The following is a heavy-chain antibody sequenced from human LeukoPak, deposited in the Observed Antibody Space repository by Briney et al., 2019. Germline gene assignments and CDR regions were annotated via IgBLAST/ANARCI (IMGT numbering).Heavy chain of an antibody. CDR1: GFTFNDYY. CDR3: VRDSYGSSGYYYVSYY. CDR2: ISYSSSAI. V-gene: IGHV3-11*04. D-gene: IGHD3-22*01. Sequence: PGGSLRLSCAASGFTFNDYYMSWIRQAPGKGLEWVSYISYSSSAIYYADSVKGRFTISRDNAKNSLYLQMNSLRDEDTAVYYCVRDSYGSSGYYYVSYYWGQGTLVTVSS. J-gene: IGHJ4*02.